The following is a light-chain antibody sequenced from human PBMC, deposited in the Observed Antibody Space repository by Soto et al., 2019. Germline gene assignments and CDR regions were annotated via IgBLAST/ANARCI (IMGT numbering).Light chain of an antibody. Sequence: EVVMTQSPATLSVSPGERATLSCRASQSVNANLAWYQQKPGQATRLLIHGASNRATGIPARFSGSGFGTEFILTFSSLQSEDFAVYYCQQYNTWLWTFGQGTKVEI. CDR1: QSVNAN. CDR2: GAS. V-gene: IGKV3-15*01. J-gene: IGKJ1*01. CDR3: QQYNTWLWT.